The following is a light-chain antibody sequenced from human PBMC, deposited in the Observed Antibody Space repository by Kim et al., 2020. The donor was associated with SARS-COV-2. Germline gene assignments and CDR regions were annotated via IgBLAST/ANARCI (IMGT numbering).Light chain of an antibody. CDR2: WAS. J-gene: IGKJ2*01. Sequence: ATINCKSSQSVLYSSNNQNYVAWYQQKPGQPPKLLIYWASTREYGVPDRFSGSGSGTDFTLTISSLQAEDVAVYYCQQYYSTPYTFGQGTKLEI. CDR1: QSVLYSSNNQNY. CDR3: QQYYSTPYT. V-gene: IGKV4-1*01.